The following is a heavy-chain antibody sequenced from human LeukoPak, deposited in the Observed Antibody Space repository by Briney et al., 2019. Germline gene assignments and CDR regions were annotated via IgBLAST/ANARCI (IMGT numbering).Heavy chain of an antibody. D-gene: IGHD4/OR15-4a*01. V-gene: IGHV3-30*14. J-gene: IGHJ4*02. CDR3: ARRAGAYSHPYDY. CDR2: IRYDGSNK. CDR1: GFTFSRSA. Sequence: PGGSLRLSCAASGFTFSRSAMHWVRQAPGKGLEWVAFIRYDGSNKYYADSVKGRFTISRDNSKNTLYLQMNSLRAEDTAVYYCARRAGAYSHPYDYWGQGTLVTVSS.